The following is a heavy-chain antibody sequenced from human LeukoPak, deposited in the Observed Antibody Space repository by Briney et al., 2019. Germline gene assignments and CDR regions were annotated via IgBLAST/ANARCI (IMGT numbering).Heavy chain of an antibody. Sequence: GGSLRLSCAASGFTFSSYWMHWVRQAPGKGLVWVSRINSDGSSTSYADSVKGRFTISRDNSKNTLYLQMNSLRAEDTAVYYCARSGSSLYFDYWGQGTLVTVSS. CDR2: INSDGSST. V-gene: IGHV3-74*01. CDR3: ARSGSSLYFDY. CDR1: GFTFSSYW. D-gene: IGHD3-10*01. J-gene: IGHJ4*02.